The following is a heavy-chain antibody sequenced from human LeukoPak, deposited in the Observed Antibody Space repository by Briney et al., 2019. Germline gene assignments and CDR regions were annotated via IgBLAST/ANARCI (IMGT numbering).Heavy chain of an antibody. CDR3: AKMSRESRITMTRAWFDP. V-gene: IGHV3-23*01. Sequence: GGSLRLSCAASGFTFTKYWMTWVRQAPGKGLEWVSGISGSGGSTNYADSVKGRFTISRDNSKTTLYLQMNSLGAEDTAVYYCAKMSRESRITMTRAWFDPWGQGTLVTVSS. J-gene: IGHJ5*02. CDR1: GFTFTKYW. D-gene: IGHD3-22*01. CDR2: ISGSGGST.